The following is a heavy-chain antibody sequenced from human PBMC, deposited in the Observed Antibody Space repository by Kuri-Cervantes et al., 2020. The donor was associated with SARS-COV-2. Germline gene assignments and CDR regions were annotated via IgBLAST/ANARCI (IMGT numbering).Heavy chain of an antibody. CDR2: IYYTGST. CDR1: GASISRYY. J-gene: IGHJ4*02. CDR3: ARGTIGFGDDYFDY. Sequence: GSLRLSCTVSGASISRYYWSWIRQPPGKGLEWIGYIYYTGSTNSNPSLKSRVTISMDTSKSQFSLKVSSVTAADTAVYYCARGTIGFGDDYFDYWSQGTLVTVPS. V-gene: IGHV4-59*01. D-gene: IGHD4-17*01.